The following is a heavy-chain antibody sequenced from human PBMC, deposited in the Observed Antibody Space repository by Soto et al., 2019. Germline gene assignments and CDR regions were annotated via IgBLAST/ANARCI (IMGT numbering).Heavy chain of an antibody. CDR1: GFTFNGAW. Sequence: EVQLVESGGGLVKPGGSLRLSCAASGFTFNGAWMNWVRQAPGKGLEWVGGVKSSANGGAIDYAAPVEVRFTISRDDSKNTLYMQMTSLITEDTAFYYCSADLPDWGAYAFDYWGQGTLVTVSS. CDR2: VKSSANGGAI. V-gene: IGHV3-15*07. J-gene: IGHJ4*02. D-gene: IGHD3-16*01. CDR3: SADLPDWGAYAFDY.